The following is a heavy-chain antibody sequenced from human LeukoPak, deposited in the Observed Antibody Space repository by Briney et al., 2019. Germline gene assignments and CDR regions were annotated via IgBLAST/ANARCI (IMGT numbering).Heavy chain of an antibody. J-gene: IGHJ4*02. CDR3: ARDRGYYGSGSYSHFDY. Sequence: ASVKVSCKASGYTFTSCGISWVRQAPGQGLEWMGWISAYNGNTNYAQKLQGRVTMTTDTSTSTAYMELRSLRSDDTAVYYCARDRGYYGSGSYSHFDYWGQGTLVTVSS. V-gene: IGHV1-18*01. CDR1: GYTFTSCG. CDR2: ISAYNGNT. D-gene: IGHD3-10*01.